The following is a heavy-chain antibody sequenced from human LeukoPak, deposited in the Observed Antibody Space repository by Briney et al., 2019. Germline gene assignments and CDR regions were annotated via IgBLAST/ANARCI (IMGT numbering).Heavy chain of an antibody. CDR2: INHSGST. CDR1: GGSFSGYY. CDR3: ARAITIFGVGDAFDI. D-gene: IGHD3-3*01. V-gene: IGHV4-34*01. Sequence: PSETLSLTCAVYGGSFSGYYWSWIRQPPGKGLEWIGEINHSGSTNYNPSLKSRVTISVDTSKNQFSLKLSSVTAADTAVYYCARAITIFGVGDAFDIWGQGTMVTVSS. J-gene: IGHJ3*02.